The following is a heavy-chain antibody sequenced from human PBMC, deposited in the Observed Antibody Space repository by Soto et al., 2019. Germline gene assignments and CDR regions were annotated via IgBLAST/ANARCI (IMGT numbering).Heavy chain of an antibody. CDR1: GGTFSSYA. J-gene: IGHJ6*02. D-gene: IGHD1-26*01. Sequence: GASVKVSCKASGGTFSSYAISWVRQAPGQGLEWMGGIISIFGTANYAQKFQGRVTITADESTSTAYMELSSLRSEDTAVYYCATASVSGSHTRYYYGMDVWGQGTTVTVSS. CDR3: ATASVSGSHTRYYYGMDV. CDR2: IISIFGTA. V-gene: IGHV1-69*13.